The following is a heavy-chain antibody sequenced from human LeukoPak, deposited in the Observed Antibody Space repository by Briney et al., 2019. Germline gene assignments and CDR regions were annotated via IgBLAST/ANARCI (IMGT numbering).Heavy chain of an antibody. CDR3: ARVFSSSWRLVDY. CDR1: GFTFSSYS. V-gene: IGHV3-48*02. J-gene: IGHJ4*02. CDR2: ISSSSSTI. Sequence: GGSLRLSCAASGFTFSSYSMNWVRQAPGKGLEKVSYISSSSSTIYYATSVKGRFTISRDNAKNSLYLQMNSLRNEDTAVYYCARVFSSSWRLVDYWGQGTLVTVSS. D-gene: IGHD6-13*01.